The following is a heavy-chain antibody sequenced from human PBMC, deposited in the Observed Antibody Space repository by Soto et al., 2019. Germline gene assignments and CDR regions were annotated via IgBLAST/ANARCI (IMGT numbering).Heavy chain of an antibody. CDR2: IYYSGST. D-gene: IGHD3-10*01. CDR3: ARNGVYYYGMDV. CDR1: GGSISSSSYY. J-gene: IGHJ6*02. V-gene: IGHV4-39*01. Sequence: PSETLSLTCTVSGGSISSSSYYWGWIRQPPGKGLEWIGSIYYSGSTYYNPSLKSRVTISVDTSKNQFSLKLSSVTAADTAVYYCARNGVYYYGMDVWGQGTTVTVSS.